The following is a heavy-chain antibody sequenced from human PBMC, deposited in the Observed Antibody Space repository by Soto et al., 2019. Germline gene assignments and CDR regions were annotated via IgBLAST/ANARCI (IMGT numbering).Heavy chain of an antibody. CDR1: GFTFSSYG. CDR2: IWYDGSNK. D-gene: IGHD3-22*01. J-gene: IGHJ4*02. V-gene: IGHV3-33*01. CDR3: ARAQDAYYDSSGYPVGY. Sequence: QVQLVESGGGVVQPGRSLRLSCAASGFTFSSYGMHWVRQAPGKGLEWVAVIWYDGSNKYYADSVKGRFTISRDDSKNTVYLQMNSLRAEDTAVYYCARAQDAYYDSSGYPVGYWGQGTLVTVSS.